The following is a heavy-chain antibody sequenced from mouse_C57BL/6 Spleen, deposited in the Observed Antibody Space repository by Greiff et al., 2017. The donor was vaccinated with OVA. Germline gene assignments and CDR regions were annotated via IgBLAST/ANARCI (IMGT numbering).Heavy chain of an antibody. CDR1: GYTFTSYT. V-gene: IGHV1-4*01. CDR3: ARTAQATVYFDY. J-gene: IGHJ2*01. D-gene: IGHD3-2*02. Sequence: QVQLKESGAELARPGASVKMSCKASGYTFTSYTMHWVKQRPGQGLEWIGYINPSSGYTKYNQKFKDKATLTADKSSSTAYMQLSSLTSEDSAVYYCARTAQATVYFDYWGQGTTLTVSS. CDR2: INPSSGYT.